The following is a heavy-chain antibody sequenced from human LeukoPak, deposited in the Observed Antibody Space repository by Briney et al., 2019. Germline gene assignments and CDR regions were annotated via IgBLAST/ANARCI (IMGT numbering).Heavy chain of an antibody. D-gene: IGHD3-9*01. V-gene: IGHV4-31*03. CDR1: GGSISSGGYY. CDR3: ARSNYDILTGYYRGWLRYFDY. CDR2: IYYSGST. J-gene: IGHJ4*02. Sequence: SETLSLTCTVSGGSISSGGYYWSWIRQHPGKGLEWIGYIYYSGSTYYNPSLKSRVTISVDTSKNQFSLKLSSVTAADTAVYYCARSNYDILTGYYRGWLRYFDYWGQGTLVTVSS.